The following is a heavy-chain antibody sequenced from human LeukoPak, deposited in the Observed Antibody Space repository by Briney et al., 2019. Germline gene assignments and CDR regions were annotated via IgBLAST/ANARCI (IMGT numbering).Heavy chain of an antibody. CDR2: VYTCGIT. Sequence: KPSDTLSLTCTVSGGFINSYYWCWLRQPAGRGLEGIGRVYTCGITNYNPPLERSITMPVQSPKNQVSLKLHPETAADTAVYYCARHNGFDRGYYYYMDVWGKGTTVTVSS. D-gene: IGHD3-9*01. V-gene: IGHV4-4*07. J-gene: IGHJ6*03. CDR1: GGFINSYY. CDR3: ARHNGFDRGYYYYMDV.